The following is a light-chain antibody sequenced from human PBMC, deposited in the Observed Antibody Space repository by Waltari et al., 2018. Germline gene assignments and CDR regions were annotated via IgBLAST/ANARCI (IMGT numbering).Light chain of an antibody. CDR3: QQYYSIPYT. J-gene: IGKJ2*01. Sequence: DIVMTQTPVSLSVTPGQSASISCKSSQSLLYTDGKTYFYWYLQKAGQPPQLLIYEISKRFSGVPDRFSGSGSGTDFTLTISSLQAEDVAVYYCQQYYSIPYTFGPGTKLEIK. CDR1: QSLLYTDGKTY. CDR2: EIS. V-gene: IGKV2D-29*01.